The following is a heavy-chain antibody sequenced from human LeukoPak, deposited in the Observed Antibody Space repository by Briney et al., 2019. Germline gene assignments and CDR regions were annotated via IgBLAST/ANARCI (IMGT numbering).Heavy chain of an antibody. V-gene: IGHV3-30*18. CDR2: ISYDGSNK. J-gene: IGHJ4*02. D-gene: IGHD3-16*01. CDR3: AKSTHPWGRTGYYFDY. CDR1: GLTFSSYG. Sequence: PGGSRRPSWPASGLTFSSYGRHWFRQAPAKGLGGVAVISYDGSNKYYADSVKGRFTISRDNSKNTLYLQMNSLRAEDTAVYYCAKSTHPWGRTGYYFDYWGQGTLVTVSS.